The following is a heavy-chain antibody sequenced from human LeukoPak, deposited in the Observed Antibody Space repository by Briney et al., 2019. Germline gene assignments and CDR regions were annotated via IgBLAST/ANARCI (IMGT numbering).Heavy chain of an antibody. CDR2: ISYDGSNK. CDR1: GFTFSSYA. D-gene: IGHD1-26*01. V-gene: IGHV3-30*04. Sequence: PGRPLRLSCAASGFTFSSYARHWVRQAPGKGLEWVAVISYDGSNKYYADSVKGRFTISRDNSKNTLYLQMNSLRAEDTAVYYCARGEIVGATYDAFDIWGQGTMVTVSS. CDR3: ARGEIVGATYDAFDI. J-gene: IGHJ3*02.